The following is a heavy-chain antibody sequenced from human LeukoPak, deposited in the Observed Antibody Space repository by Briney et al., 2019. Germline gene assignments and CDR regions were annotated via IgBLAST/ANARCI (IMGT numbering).Heavy chain of an antibody. CDR2: INHSGST. V-gene: IGHV4-34*01. J-gene: IGHJ5*02. CDR1: GGSFSGYY. CDR3: ARGNYYVWGSYRYGFDP. D-gene: IGHD3-16*02. Sequence: PSETLSLTCAVYGGSFSGYYWGWIRQPPGKGLEWIGEINHSGSTNYNPSLKSRVTISVDTSKNQFSLKLSSVTAADTAVYYCARGNYYVWGSYRYGFDPWGQGTLVTVSS.